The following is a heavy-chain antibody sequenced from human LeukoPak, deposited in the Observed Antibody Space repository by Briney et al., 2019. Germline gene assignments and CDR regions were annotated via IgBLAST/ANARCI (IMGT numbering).Heavy chain of an antibody. CDR2: ISSYNSNT. J-gene: IGHJ6*02. CDR3: ARERLYSYGYYGMDV. D-gene: IGHD5-18*01. CDR1: GYTLSSYG. V-gene: IGHV1-18*01. Sequence: ASVKVSCTASGYTLSSYGVRWVRQAPGQGLEWMGWISSYNSNTNYAQNLQGRVTMTTDTFTSTASMELRSLRSDDTAVYYCARERLYSYGYYGMDVWGQGTTVTVSS.